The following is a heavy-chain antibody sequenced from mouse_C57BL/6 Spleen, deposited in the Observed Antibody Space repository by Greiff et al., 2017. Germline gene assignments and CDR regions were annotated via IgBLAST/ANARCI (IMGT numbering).Heavy chain of an antibody. CDR3: ARRDYDVGYFDY. D-gene: IGHD2-4*01. CDR2: IYPGDGDT. V-gene: IGHV1-80*01. J-gene: IGHJ2*01. CDR1: GYAFSSYW. Sequence: QVQLQQSGAELVKPGASVKISCKASGYAFSSYWMNWVKQRPGKGLEWIGQIYPGDGDTNYNGKFKGKATLTADKSSSTAYMQLSSLTSEDSAVYFCARRDYDVGYFDYWGQGTTLTVSS.